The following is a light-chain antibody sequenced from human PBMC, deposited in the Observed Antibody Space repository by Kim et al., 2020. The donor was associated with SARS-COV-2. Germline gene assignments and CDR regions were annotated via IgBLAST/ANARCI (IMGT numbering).Light chain of an antibody. CDR3: NSRDSSGNHWV. J-gene: IGLJ3*02. CDR1: RLRSYY. V-gene: IGLV3-19*01. CDR2: GKN. Sequence: ALGQTVRITCQGDRLRSYYASWSQQKPGQAHVLVIYGKNNRPSGIPDRLSGSSSGNTASLTITGAQAEDEADYYCNSRDSSGNHWVFGGGTQLTVL.